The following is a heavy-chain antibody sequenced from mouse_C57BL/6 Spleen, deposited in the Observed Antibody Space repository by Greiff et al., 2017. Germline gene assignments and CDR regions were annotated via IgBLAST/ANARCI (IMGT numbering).Heavy chain of an antibody. D-gene: IGHD2-1*01. V-gene: IGHV5-9-1*02. CDR1: GFTFSSYA. J-gene: IGHJ2*01. CDR3: TRDGESYYGKKGDFDY. Sequence: DVMLVESGEGLVKPGGSLKLSCAASGFTFSSYAMSWVRQTPEKRLEWVAYISSGGDYIYYADTVKGRFTISRDNARNTLYLQMSSLKSEDTAMYYCTRDGESYYGKKGDFDYWGQGTTLTVSS. CDR2: ISSGGDYI.